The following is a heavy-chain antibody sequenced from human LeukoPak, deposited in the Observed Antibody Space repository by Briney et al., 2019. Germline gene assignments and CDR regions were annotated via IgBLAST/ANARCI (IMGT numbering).Heavy chain of an antibody. CDR2: INPNSGVT. Sequence: ASVKVSCKASVYRFTRCYMHWMRQAPVHGLDRMGWINPNSGVTNYAQNFQGRVSMTRDTSISTAYMELSRLRSDDTAVYYCARVVGEDSNYVHYGMDVWGQGTTVTISS. CDR3: ARVVGEDSNYVHYGMDV. J-gene: IGHJ6*02. D-gene: IGHD4-11*01. CDR1: VYRFTRCY. V-gene: IGHV1-2*02.